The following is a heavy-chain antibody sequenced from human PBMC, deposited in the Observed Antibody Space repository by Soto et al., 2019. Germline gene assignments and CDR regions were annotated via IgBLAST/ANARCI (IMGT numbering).Heavy chain of an antibody. J-gene: IGHJ4*01. V-gene: IGHV4-34*01. D-gene: IGHD2-15*01. CDR1: GGSFSGYY. Sequence: QVQLQQWGAGLLKPSETLSLTCAVYGGSFSGYYWSWIRQTPGKGLEWIGEINHSGSTNYNPSLKSRVTISVNTAKNQFSLKLSSVTAADTDVYYCARGGGYCSGGSCYSSKAFDYWGQGTLVTVSS. CDR2: INHSGST. CDR3: ARGGGYCSGGSCYSSKAFDY.